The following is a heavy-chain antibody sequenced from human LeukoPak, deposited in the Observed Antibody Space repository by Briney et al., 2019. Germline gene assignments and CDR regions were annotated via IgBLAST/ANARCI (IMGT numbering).Heavy chain of an antibody. CDR3: ARHFRPMVRGVRFDP. D-gene: IGHD3-10*01. Sequence: GASVKVSCKASGYTFTSYGISWVRQAPGQGLEWMGWISAYNGNTNYAQKLQGRVTMTTDTSTSTAYMELRSLRSDDTAVYYCARHFRPMVRGVRFDPWGQGTLVTVSS. V-gene: IGHV1-18*01. CDR1: GYTFTSYG. J-gene: IGHJ5*02. CDR2: ISAYNGNT.